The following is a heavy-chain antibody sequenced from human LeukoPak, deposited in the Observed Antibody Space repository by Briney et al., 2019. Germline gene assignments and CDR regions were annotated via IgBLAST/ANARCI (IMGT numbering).Heavy chain of an antibody. Sequence: ASVKVSCKASGGTFSSYAISWVRQAPGQGLEWMGGIIPIFGTANYAQKFQGRVTITADESTSTAYMELSSLRSEGTAVYYCARREYSSSSFYYYYGMDVWGQGTTVTVSS. CDR2: IIPIFGTA. CDR3: ARREYSSSSFYYYYGMDV. D-gene: IGHD6-6*01. V-gene: IGHV1-69*13. J-gene: IGHJ6*02. CDR1: GGTFSSYA.